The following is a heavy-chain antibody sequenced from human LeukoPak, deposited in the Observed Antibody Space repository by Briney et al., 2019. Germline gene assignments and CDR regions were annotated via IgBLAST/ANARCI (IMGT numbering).Heavy chain of an antibody. CDR3: AKGAEIDH. Sequence: GGSLRLSCAASGFNINNFAMSWGRQAPGKGLEWLSAMTGPADTTYYAESVKGRFTISRDYSKSMVFLQMNSLRVEDTAIYYCAKGAEIDHWGQGTLVTVSS. CDR2: MTGPADTT. J-gene: IGHJ4*02. V-gene: IGHV3-23*01. CDR1: GFNINNFA.